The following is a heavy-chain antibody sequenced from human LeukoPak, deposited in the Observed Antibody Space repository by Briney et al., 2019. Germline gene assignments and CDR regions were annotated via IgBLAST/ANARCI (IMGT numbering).Heavy chain of an antibody. CDR3: ARDGYYDYVWGSYRYPFDY. CDR1: GFTFSSYW. Sequence: PGGSLRLSCAASGFTFSSYWMSWVRQAPGKGLEWVANIKQDGSEKYYVDSVKGRFTISRDNAKNSLYLQMNSLRAEDTAVYYCARDGYYDYVWGSYRYPFDYWGQGTLVTVS. J-gene: IGHJ4*02. D-gene: IGHD3-16*02. V-gene: IGHV3-7*01. CDR2: IKQDGSEK.